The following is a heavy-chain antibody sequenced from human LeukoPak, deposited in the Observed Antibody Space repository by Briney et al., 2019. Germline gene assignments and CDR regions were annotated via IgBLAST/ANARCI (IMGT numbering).Heavy chain of an antibody. CDR3: ASAINRIVGANLRSGGGSDY. V-gene: IGHV3-48*03. CDR1: GFTFSSYE. J-gene: IGHJ4*02. Sequence: GGSLRLSCAASGFTFSSYEMNWVRQAPGKGLEWVSYISSSGSTIYYADSVKGRFTISRDNAKNSLYLQMNSLRAEDTAVYYCASAINRIVGANLRSGGGSDYWGQGTLVTVSS. CDR2: ISSSGSTI. D-gene: IGHD1-26*01.